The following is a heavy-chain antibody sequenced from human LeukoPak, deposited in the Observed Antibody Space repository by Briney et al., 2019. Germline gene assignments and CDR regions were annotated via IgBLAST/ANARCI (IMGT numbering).Heavy chain of an antibody. Sequence: GESLKISCKGSGYSFTNYWIGWVRQVPGKGLEWMGIIYPGDSDTRYSPSFQGQVTISADKSISTAYLQWSSLKASDTAMYYCARGSIVGATKNYFDYWGQGTLVTVSS. J-gene: IGHJ4*02. CDR2: IYPGDSDT. CDR1: GYSFTNYW. D-gene: IGHD1-26*01. V-gene: IGHV5-51*01. CDR3: ARGSIVGATKNYFDY.